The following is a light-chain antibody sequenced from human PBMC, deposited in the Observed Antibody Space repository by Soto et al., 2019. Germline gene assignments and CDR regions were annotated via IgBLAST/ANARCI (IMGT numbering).Light chain of an antibody. CDR3: AAWDDSLNGPV. J-gene: IGLJ3*02. CDR1: RSNIGSNS. Sequence: QSVLTQPPSASGTPGQRGIISCSGSRSNIGSNSGNWYQQLPGTAPKLLIYNTYQRPLGVPDRFSGSKSGTSASLAISGLQSEDEGDYFCAAWDDSLNGPVFGGGTKLTVL. V-gene: IGLV1-44*01. CDR2: NTY.